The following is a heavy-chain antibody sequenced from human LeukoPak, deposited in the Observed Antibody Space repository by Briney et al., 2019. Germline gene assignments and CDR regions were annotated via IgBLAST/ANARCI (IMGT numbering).Heavy chain of an antibody. D-gene: IGHD3-22*01. CDR2: TRNKANSYTT. CDR3: ARVSRSGYLGSFDY. J-gene: IGHJ4*02. CDR1: GFTFSDHY. V-gene: IGHV3-72*01. Sequence: GGSLRLSCAASGFTFSDHYMDWVRQAPGKGLEWVGRTRNKANSYTTEYAASVKGRFTISRDDSKNSLYLQMNSLKTEDTAVYYCARVSRSGYLGSFDYWGQGTLVTVSS.